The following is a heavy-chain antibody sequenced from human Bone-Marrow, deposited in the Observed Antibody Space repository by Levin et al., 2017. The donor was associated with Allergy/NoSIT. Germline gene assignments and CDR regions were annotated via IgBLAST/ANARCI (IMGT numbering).Heavy chain of an antibody. CDR1: GGSISSYY. D-gene: IGHD3-10*01. V-gene: IGHV4-59*01. Sequence: KASETLSLTCTVSGGSISSYYWSWIRQPPGKGLEWIGYIYYSGSTNYNPSLKSRVTISVDTSKNQFSLKLSSVTAADTAVYYCARVWTVRGVINPTRIDYWGQGTLVTVSS. CDR3: ARVWTVRGVINPTRIDY. J-gene: IGHJ4*02. CDR2: IYYSGST.